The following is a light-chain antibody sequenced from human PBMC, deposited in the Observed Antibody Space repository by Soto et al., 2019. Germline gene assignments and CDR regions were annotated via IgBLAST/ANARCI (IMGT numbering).Light chain of an antibody. CDR2: AAS. J-gene: IGKJ4*01. Sequence: DIQLTQSPSFLSASVGDRVTITCRASQGIAGSLAWYQQKPGKPPKLLIFAASSLQSGVPSRFSGSGSGTDFAFTISNLQPEDFATYFCQQSFSTPLTFGGGTKVDIK. CDR1: QGIAGS. V-gene: IGKV1-39*01. CDR3: QQSFSTPLT.